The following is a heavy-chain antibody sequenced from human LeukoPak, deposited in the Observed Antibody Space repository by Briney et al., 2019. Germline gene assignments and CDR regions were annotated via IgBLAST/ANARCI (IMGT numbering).Heavy chain of an antibody. D-gene: IGHD3-3*01. CDR1: GGSISSSY. J-gene: IGHJ5*02. V-gene: IGHV4-4*07. CDR3: ARDSGDDFWSGNNWFDP. CDR2: IYTSGST. Sequence: SETLSLTCTVSGGSISSSYWSWIRQPAGKGLEWIGRIYTSGSTNYNPSLKSRVTMSVDTSKNQFSLKLSSVTAADTAVYYCARDSGDDFWSGNNWFDPWGQGTLVTVPS.